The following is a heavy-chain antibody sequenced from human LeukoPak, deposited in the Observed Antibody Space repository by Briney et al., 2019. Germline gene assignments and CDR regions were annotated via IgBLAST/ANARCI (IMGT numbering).Heavy chain of an antibody. J-gene: IGHJ6*03. V-gene: IGHV1-46*01. Sequence: GASVKVSCKASGYTFTSYYMHWVRQAPGQGLEWMGIINPSGGSTSYAQKFQGRVTMTRDMSTSTVYMELSRLRSDDTAVYYCARVKGGSRVAAAGGYYYYYMDVWGKGTTVTVSS. CDR1: GYTFTSYY. D-gene: IGHD6-13*01. CDR2: INPSGGST. CDR3: ARVKGGSRVAAAGGYYYYYMDV.